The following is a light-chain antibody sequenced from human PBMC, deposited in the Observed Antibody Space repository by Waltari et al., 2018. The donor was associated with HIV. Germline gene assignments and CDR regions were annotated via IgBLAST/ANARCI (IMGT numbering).Light chain of an antibody. CDR1: SSDVGGYKY. CDR3: CSYAGSYTLV. J-gene: IGLJ3*02. V-gene: IGLV2-11*01. CDR2: DVT. Sequence: QSALTQPRSVSGSPGQSVTISCTGTSSDVGGYKYVSWYHQHPAKAPKLMIYDVTKRPSWGPARFPGSKSVNTASLTISGLEAEDEADYYCCSYAGSYTLVFGGGTKLTVL.